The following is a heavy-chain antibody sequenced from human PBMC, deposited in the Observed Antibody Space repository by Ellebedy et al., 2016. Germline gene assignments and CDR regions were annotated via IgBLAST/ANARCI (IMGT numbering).Heavy chain of an antibody. J-gene: IGHJ6*02. V-gene: IGHV6-1*01. D-gene: IGHD5/OR15-5a*01. CDR2: TYYRSKWYN. CDR1: GDSVSSNSAA. Sequence: SETLSLXCAISGDSVSSNSAAWNWIRQSPSRGLEWLGRTYYRSKWYNDYAVSVKSRININPDTSKNQFSLQLNSVTPEDTAVYYCARGGSRTYGMDVWGQGTTVTVSS. CDR3: ARGGSRTYGMDV.